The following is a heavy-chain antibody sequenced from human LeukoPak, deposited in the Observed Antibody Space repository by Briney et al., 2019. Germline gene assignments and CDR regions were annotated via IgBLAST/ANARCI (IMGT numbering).Heavy chain of an antibody. D-gene: IGHD3-16*02. J-gene: IGHJ5*02. V-gene: IGHV1-2*02. Sequence: ASVKVSCKASGYTFTDYYMHWVRQAPGQRLEWMGWINPNNGGTNHAQKFQGRVTMTRDTSSSTAYMELSRLRSDDTAGYYCARDGGSGLSKTWGQGTLVTVSS. CDR1: GYTFTDYY. CDR3: ARDGGSGLSKT. CDR2: INPNNGGT.